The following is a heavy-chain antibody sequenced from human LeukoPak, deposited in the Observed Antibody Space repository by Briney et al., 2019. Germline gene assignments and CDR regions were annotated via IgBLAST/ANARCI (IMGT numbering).Heavy chain of an antibody. D-gene: IGHD3-22*01. CDR1: GGSISSGDYY. J-gene: IGHJ5*02. V-gene: IGHV4-61*02. CDR3: AGEHGFDSSGYYFPHH. CDR2: IYTSGNI. Sequence: SQTLSLTCTVSGGSISSGDYYWSWIRQPAGKGLEWIGRIYTSGNINYNPSLKGRVTISVDTSKNQFSLKLSSVTAADAAVYYCAGEHGFDSSGYYFPHHWGQGTLVTVSS.